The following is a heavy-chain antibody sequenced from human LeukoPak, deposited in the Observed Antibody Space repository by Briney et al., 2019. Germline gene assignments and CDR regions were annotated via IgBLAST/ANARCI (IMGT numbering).Heavy chain of an antibody. CDR1: GFTVSAHY. J-gene: IGHJ4*02. CDR2: IYSGGGK. V-gene: IGHV3-66*02. Sequence: GGSLRLSCAASGFTVSAHYMSWARQVPGKGLEWISVIYSGGGKHYADSVKGRFTMSRDSSKNTLYLQMSSLRGEDTAVYYCARSTSSGGHYFDYWGQGTRVTVSS. CDR3: ARSTSSGGHYFDY. D-gene: IGHD6-25*01.